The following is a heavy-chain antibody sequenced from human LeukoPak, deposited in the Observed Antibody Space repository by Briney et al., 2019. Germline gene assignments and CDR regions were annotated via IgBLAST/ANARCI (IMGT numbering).Heavy chain of an antibody. D-gene: IGHD6-13*01. CDR2: RRYDENNK. Sequence: GGTLRLSCAVSGVTFSSYGMHWGRQAPGKGRGWVAFRRYDENNKYYADSVKGLFTISRDNSKNTLYLKMTGLRVEDTAVYCCSKDWSRAPGRGGYFDYWGQGTLVTVS. V-gene: IGHV3-30*02. CDR1: GVTFSSYG. CDR3: SKDWSRAPGRGGYFDY. J-gene: IGHJ4*02.